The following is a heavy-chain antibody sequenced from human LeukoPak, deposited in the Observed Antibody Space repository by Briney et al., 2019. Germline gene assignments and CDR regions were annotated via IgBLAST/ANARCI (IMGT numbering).Heavy chain of an antibody. J-gene: IGHJ6*03. D-gene: IGHD3-10*01. CDR3: ARRVGRYFGERAYYYNYMDV. CDR2: VNHSGSR. CDR1: GGSFSGYY. Sequence: MPSETLSLTCAVYGGSFSGYYWSWIRQPPGKGLEWIGEVNHSGSRKYSPSLKSRVTISVDTSKNQFSLKLTSVTAADTAVYYCARRVGRYFGERAYYYNYMDVWGSGATVTISS. V-gene: IGHV4-34*01.